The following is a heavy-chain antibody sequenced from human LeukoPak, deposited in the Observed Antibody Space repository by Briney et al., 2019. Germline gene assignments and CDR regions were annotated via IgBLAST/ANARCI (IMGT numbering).Heavy chain of an antibody. CDR1: GYTFTSYY. D-gene: IGHD1-26*01. J-gene: IGHJ4*02. V-gene: IGHV1-46*01. CDR2: INPSGGST. CDR3: ARDKWELGHFDY. Sequence: ASVKVSCKASGYTFTSYYMHWVRQAPGQGLEWMGIINPSGGSTSYAQKFQGRVTMTRDMSTSTVYMELSSLRSEDTVVYYCARDKWELGHFDYWGQGTLVTVSS.